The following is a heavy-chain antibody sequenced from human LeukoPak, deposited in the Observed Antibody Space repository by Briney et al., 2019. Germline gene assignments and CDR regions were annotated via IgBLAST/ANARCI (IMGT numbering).Heavy chain of an antibody. D-gene: IGHD3-10*01. CDR3: ARVWVGTYGSGRGQYYMDV. Sequence: PSETLSLTCTVSGGSISTYYWSWIRQPPGKGLEWIAYIDYSASTNYNPSLKSRVTISVDTSKNQFSLKLSSVTAADTAVYYCARVWVGTYGSGRGQYYMDVWGKGTTVTVSS. CDR1: GGSISTYY. J-gene: IGHJ6*03. V-gene: IGHV4-59*08. CDR2: IDYSAST.